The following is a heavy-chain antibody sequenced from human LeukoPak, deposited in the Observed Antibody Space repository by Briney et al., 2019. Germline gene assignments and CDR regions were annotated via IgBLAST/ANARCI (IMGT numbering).Heavy chain of an antibody. V-gene: IGHV1-69*01. CDR1: GGTFSSYA. CDR2: IIPIFGTA. J-gene: IGHJ4*02. D-gene: IGHD3-10*01. CDR3: AVSEYYYGSGSYSNLDY. Sequence: ASVKVSCKASGGTFSSYAISWVRQAPGQGLEWMGGIIPIFGTANYAQKFQGRVTITADESTSTAYMELSSLRSEDTAVYYCAVSEYYYGSGSYSNLDYWGQGTLVTVSS.